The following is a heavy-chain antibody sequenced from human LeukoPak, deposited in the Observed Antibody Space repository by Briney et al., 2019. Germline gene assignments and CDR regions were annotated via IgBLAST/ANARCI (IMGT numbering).Heavy chain of an antibody. CDR3: ARATFIWTAYYTH. CDR1: GFSFSSNG. D-gene: IGHD3/OR15-3a*01. CDR2: IGSRGAI. Sequence: PGGSLRLSCAASGFSFSSNGMNWVRQAPGRGLGWVSYIGSRGAIYYADSVKGRFTISRDNAKNSLYLQMNSLRAEDTAVYYCARATFIWTAYYTHWGQGTLVTVSS. V-gene: IGHV3-48*04. J-gene: IGHJ4*02.